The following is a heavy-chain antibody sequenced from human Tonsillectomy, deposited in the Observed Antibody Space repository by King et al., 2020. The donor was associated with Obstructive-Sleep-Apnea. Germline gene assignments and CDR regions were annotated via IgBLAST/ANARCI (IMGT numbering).Heavy chain of an antibody. CDR1: GGSISSGDYY. Sequence: VQLQESGPGLVKPSQTLSLTCTVSGGSISSGDYYWSWIRQPPGKCLELIGYIYYSGITYYNPSLKSRITISVDTSKHQFSLKLSSVTAADTAVYYCARDVIYVGDFGDWFDPWGQGTLVTVSS. D-gene: IGHD4-17*01. CDR3: ARDVIYVGDFGDWFDP. CDR2: IYYSGIT. J-gene: IGHJ5*02. V-gene: IGHV4-30-4*01.